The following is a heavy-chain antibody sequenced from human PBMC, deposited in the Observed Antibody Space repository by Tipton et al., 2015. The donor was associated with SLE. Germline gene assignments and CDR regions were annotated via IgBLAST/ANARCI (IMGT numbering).Heavy chain of an antibody. V-gene: IGHV4-4*07. Sequence: TLSLTCTVSGGSLRSYYWTWIRQPAGKGLEWIGRIHTSGSTNYNPSLKSRVTISVDTSKNQFSLELRSVTAADTAVYYYARGGASSKWLDPWGQGTLVTVSS. CDR1: GGSLRSYY. J-gene: IGHJ5*02. CDR3: ARGGASSKWLDP. D-gene: IGHD6-6*01. CDR2: IHTSGST.